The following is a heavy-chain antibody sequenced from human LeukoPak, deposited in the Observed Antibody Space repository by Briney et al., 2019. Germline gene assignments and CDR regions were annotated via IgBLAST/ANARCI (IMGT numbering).Heavy chain of an antibody. V-gene: IGHV3-64D*09. CDR1: GFSFSTYT. J-gene: IGHJ4*02. CDR2: ISSNGGNT. CDR3: VKDLIGTYSFEY. D-gene: IGHD1-26*01. Sequence: GGSLRLSCSASGFSFSTYTMHWVRQAPGKGLEYVSSISSNGGNTFYADSVKGRFTISRGNSKNTLYLQMSSLRAEDTAVYYCVKDLIGTYSFEYWGQGTLVTVSS.